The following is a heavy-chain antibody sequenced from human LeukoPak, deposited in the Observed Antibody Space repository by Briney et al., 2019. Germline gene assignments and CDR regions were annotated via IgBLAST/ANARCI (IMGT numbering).Heavy chain of an antibody. CDR1: GGSISSGSYY. J-gene: IGHJ5*02. Sequence: SETLSLTCTVSGGSISSGSYYWSWIRQPAGKGLEWIGRIYTSGSTNYNPTLKSRVTISVDTSKNQFSLKLSSVTAADTAVYYCARDAAVAGTSGWFDPWGQGTLVTVSS. V-gene: IGHV4-61*02. CDR3: ARDAAVAGTSGWFDP. D-gene: IGHD6-19*01. CDR2: IYTSGST.